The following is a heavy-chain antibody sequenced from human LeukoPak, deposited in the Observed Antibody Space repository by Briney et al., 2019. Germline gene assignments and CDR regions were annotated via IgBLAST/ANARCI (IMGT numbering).Heavy chain of an antibody. V-gene: IGHV1-46*01. CDR1: GYTFTSYY. CDR3: ARAIIAAAGFDY. CDR2: INPSGGST. D-gene: IGHD6-13*01. J-gene: IGHJ4*02. Sequence: ASVKVPCKASGYTFTSYYMHWVRQAPGQGLEWMGIINPSGGSTSYAQKFQGRVTMTRDTSTSTVYMDLISLRSEDTAVYYCARAIIAAAGFDYWGQGTLVTVSS.